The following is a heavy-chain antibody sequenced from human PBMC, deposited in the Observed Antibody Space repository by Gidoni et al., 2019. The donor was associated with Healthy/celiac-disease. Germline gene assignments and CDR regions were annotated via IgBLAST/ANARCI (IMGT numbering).Heavy chain of an antibody. CDR2: IYYSGST. J-gene: IGHJ3*02. CDR1: GGSISSSSYY. CDR3: ARHLSPSDTMIVVVRIWAFDI. Sequence: QLQLQESGPGLVKPSETLSLTCTVSGGSISSSSYYWGWIRQPPGKGLEWIGSIYYSGSTYYNPSLKSRVTISVDTSKNQFSLKLSSGTAADTAVYYCARHLSPSDTMIVVVRIWAFDIWGQGTMVTVSS. D-gene: IGHD3-22*01. V-gene: IGHV4-39*01.